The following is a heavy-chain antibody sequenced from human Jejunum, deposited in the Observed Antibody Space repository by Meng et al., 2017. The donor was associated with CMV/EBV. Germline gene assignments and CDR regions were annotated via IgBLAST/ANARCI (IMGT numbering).Heavy chain of an antibody. V-gene: IGHV4-30-4*08. J-gene: IGHJ4*01. CDR2: IYYTGST. CDR1: GGSISTSDYY. CDR3: ARSRGRLFDY. Sequence: TCTVAGGSISTSDYYWSWIRQPPGRGLEWVGYIYYTGSTYYNPSLQSRVTISVDTSKNQFSLRVSSVTAADTAVYYCARSRGRLFDYWGQGTLVTVSS.